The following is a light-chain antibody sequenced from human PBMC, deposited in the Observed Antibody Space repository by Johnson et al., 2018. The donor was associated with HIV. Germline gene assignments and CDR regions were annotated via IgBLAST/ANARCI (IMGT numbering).Light chain of an antibody. CDR1: SANIGDNS. J-gene: IGLJ1*01. CDR3: GTWDSSLSSHYI. CDR2: KND. V-gene: IGLV1-51*02. Sequence: QSVLTQPPSVSAAPGQKVTISCSGSSANIGDNSVSWYQQLPGTAPKLLIYKNDKRPSGIPDRFSGSKSGTSATLGITGLQTGDEADYYCGTWDSSLSSHYIFGTGTKVTVL.